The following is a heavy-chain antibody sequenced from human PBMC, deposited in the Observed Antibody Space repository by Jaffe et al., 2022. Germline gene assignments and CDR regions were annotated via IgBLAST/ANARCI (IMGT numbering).Heavy chain of an antibody. D-gene: IGHD6-13*01. CDR1: GGSISSYY. Sequence: QVQLQESGPGLVKPSETLSLTCTVSGGSISSYYWSWIRQPPGKGLEWIGYIYYSGSTNYNPSLKSRVTISVDTSKNQFSLKLSSVTAADTAVYYCARDSPGIAAAAHFDYWGQGTLVTVSS. CDR2: IYYSGST. V-gene: IGHV4-59*01. CDR3: ARDSPGIAAAAHFDY. J-gene: IGHJ4*02.